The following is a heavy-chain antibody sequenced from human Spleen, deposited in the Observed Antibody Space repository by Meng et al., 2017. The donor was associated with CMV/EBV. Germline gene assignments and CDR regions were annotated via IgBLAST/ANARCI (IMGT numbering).Heavy chain of an antibody. V-gene: IGHV1-69*05. CDR3: ARGGHSSLYGMDV. Sequence: SVKVSCKASGGTFSSYAISWVRQAPGQGLEWMGGIIPVFGTPNFAQKFQGRLTVTTDQSTSTAYMELSSLRSEDTAVYYCARGGHSSLYGMDVWGLGTTVTVSS. J-gene: IGHJ6*02. CDR1: GGTFSSYA. CDR2: IIPVFGTP. D-gene: IGHD6-19*01.